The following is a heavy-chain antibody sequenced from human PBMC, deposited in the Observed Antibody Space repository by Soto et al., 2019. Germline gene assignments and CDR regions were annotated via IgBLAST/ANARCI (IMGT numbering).Heavy chain of an antibody. J-gene: IGHJ4*02. D-gene: IGHD3-22*01. Sequence: ASVKVSCKASGYTFTSYAMHWVRQAPGQRLEWMGWINAGNGKTKYSQKFQGRVTITRDTSASTAYMELRSLTSDDTAVYYCAREGLLLLPDYWGQGTLVTVSS. CDR3: AREGLLLLPDY. CDR2: INAGNGKT. CDR1: GYTFTSYA. V-gene: IGHV1-3*01.